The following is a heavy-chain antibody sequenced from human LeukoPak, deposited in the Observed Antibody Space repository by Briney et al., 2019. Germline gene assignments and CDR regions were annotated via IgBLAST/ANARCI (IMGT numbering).Heavy chain of an antibody. V-gene: IGHV3-7*01. J-gene: IGHJ4*02. CDR3: AREWQGGIAAAGTRTEGDY. D-gene: IGHD6-13*01. CDR1: GFSVSGYW. Sequence: GGSLRLSCAVSGFSVSGYWMTWVRQAPGKGLEWAANIKQDGSEKNYVDSVKGRFTISRDNAENSLFLQMNSLRVEDTAVYYCAREWQGGIAAAGTRTEGDYWGQGTLVAVSS. CDR2: IKQDGSEK.